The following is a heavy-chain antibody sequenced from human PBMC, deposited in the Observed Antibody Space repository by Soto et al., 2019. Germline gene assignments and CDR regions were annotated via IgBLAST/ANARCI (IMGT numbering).Heavy chain of an antibody. D-gene: IGHD3-22*01. V-gene: IGHV4-38-2*01. CDR2: MYHSGNT. J-gene: IGHJ4*02. CDR1: GYSISSGYY. Sequence: PSETLSLTCAVSGYSISSGYYWGWIRQPPGKGLQWIGNMYHSGNTYYNPSLKSRVTISVDASKNHFSLKLSSVTAADEAVYYCARVSYFDTGGFYYYFDYWGQGTLVTVSS. CDR3: ARVSYFDTGGFYYYFDY.